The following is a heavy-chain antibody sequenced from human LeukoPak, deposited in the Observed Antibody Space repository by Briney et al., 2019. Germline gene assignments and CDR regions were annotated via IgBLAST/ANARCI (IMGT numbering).Heavy chain of an antibody. CDR3: FLYNL. CDR2: INPGNGDT. Sequence: GASVKISCKASGYSFTNHDMHWVRQAPGQGLQWLGCINPGNGDTRYGREFQGRVTISSDASASTASIVLRILRTEAVAVYYCFLYNLGGQGTLV. D-gene: IGHD1-14*01. V-gene: IGHV1-3*03. J-gene: IGHJ4*02. CDR1: GYSFTNHD.